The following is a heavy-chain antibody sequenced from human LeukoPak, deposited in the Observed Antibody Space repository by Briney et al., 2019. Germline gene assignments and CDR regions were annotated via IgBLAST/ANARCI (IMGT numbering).Heavy chain of an antibody. CDR1: GGTFSSYA. CDR3: ARGLGIPGVYPDLRF. V-gene: IGHV1-69*05. Sequence: ASVKVSCKASGGTFSSYAISWVRQAPGQGLEWMGRIIPIFGTANYAQKFQGRVTMTRDTSISTAYMELSSLRSEDTAVYYCARGLGIPGVYPDLRFWGQGTLVTVSS. J-gene: IGHJ4*02. D-gene: IGHD5/OR15-5a*01. CDR2: IIPIFGTA.